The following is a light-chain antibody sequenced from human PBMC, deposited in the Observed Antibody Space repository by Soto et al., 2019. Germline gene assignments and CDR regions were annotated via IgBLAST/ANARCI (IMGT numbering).Light chain of an antibody. V-gene: IGKV1D-12*01. Sequence: DIQMTQSPSSVSASVGDRVTITCRASQGISRWLAWYQQKPGKAPKLLVYAASSLQSGVPSRFNGNGSGTDFALTVSSLEPEEFATYYCQQANSFPITFGQGTRLEIK. CDR3: QQANSFPIT. J-gene: IGKJ5*01. CDR1: QGISRW. CDR2: AAS.